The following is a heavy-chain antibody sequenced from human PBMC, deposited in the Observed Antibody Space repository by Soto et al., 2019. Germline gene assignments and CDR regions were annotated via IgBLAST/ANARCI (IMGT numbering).Heavy chain of an antibody. V-gene: IGHV3-23*01. Sequence: PGGSLRLSCAASGFTFSSYAMSWVRQAPGKGLEWVSGISGSGGSTYYADSVKGRFTISRDNSKNTLYLQMNSLRAEDTAVYYCAREVPLRNYYYYGMDVWGQGTTVTVSS. CDR2: ISGSGGST. CDR3: AREVPLRNYYYYGMDV. J-gene: IGHJ6*02. D-gene: IGHD2-2*01. CDR1: GFTFSSYA.